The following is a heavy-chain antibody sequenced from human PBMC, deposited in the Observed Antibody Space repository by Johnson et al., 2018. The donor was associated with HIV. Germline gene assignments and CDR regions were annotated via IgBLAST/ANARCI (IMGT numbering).Heavy chain of an antibody. V-gene: IGHV3-30*14. D-gene: IGHD7-27*01. J-gene: IGHJ3*02. CDR1: GFNFNIYA. CDR2: ISYDGSNK. Sequence: QVQLVESGGGVVQPGRSLRLSCAASGFNFNIYAMHWVRQAPGKGLEWVAVISYDGSNKYYADSVKGRFTISRDKFKNTLYLQMNSLRAEDTAVYSCARDLGIWGQGTMVTVSS. CDR3: ARDLGI.